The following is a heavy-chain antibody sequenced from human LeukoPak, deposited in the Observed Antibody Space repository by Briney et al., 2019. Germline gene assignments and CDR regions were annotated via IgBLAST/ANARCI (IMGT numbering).Heavy chain of an antibody. Sequence: GASVKVSRKASGYTFTAHYIHWVRQAPGQGLEWMGWINPNSGGTSSAQNFQGRVTMTRDTSISTAYLELSSLTSDDTAVYYCARVPAAIPFDYWGQGTLVTVSS. J-gene: IGHJ4*02. CDR2: INPNSGGT. V-gene: IGHV1-2*02. CDR3: ARVPAAIPFDY. D-gene: IGHD2-2*01. CDR1: GYTFTAHY.